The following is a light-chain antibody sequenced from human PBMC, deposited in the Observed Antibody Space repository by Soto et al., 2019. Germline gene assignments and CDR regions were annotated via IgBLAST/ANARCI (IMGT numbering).Light chain of an antibody. Sequence: QSALTQPASVSGCPGQSIAISCTGTSSDVGGYDYVSWYQQHPGKAPKLMIYGVSNRPSGVSNRFSGSKSGNTASLTISGLQAEDEADYYCSSYTNSITHVFGGGTKVTVL. CDR3: SSYTNSITHV. CDR1: SSDVGGYDY. J-gene: IGLJ3*02. CDR2: GVS. V-gene: IGLV2-14*03.